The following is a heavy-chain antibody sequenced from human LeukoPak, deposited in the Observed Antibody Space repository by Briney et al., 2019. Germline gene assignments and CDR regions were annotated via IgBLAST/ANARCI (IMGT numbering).Heavy chain of an antibody. CDR3: ASTAGYSYGFSWFDY. CDR1: GFTFSSYS. Sequence: WGSLRLSCAASGFTFSSYSMNWVRQAPGKGLEWVSSISSNSYIYYADSLKGRFNISRDNAKNSLDQQMNSLRAEGTAVYYGASTAGYSYGFSWFDYWGQGTLVTVSS. V-gene: IGHV3-21*01. D-gene: IGHD5-18*01. CDR2: ISSNSYI. J-gene: IGHJ4*02.